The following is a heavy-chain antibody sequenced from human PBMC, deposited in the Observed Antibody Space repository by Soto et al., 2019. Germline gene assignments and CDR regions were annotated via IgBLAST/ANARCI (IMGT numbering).Heavy chain of an antibody. Sequence: GSLRLSCAASGFTVSSYYMSWVRQAPGKGLEWVSVIYSGGSTYYADSVKGRFTISRDNSKNTLYLQMNSLRAEDTAVYYCARALQTTVTQPEQQDALDIWYQGTMVTVSS. CDR3: ARALQTTVTQPEQQDALDI. J-gene: IGHJ3*02. V-gene: IGHV3-66*01. D-gene: IGHD4-4*01. CDR2: IYSGGST. CDR1: GFTVSSYY.